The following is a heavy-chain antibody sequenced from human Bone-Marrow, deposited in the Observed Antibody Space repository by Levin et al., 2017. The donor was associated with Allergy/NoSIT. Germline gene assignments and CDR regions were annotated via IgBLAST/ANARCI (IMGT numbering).Heavy chain of an antibody. V-gene: IGHV3-9*01. CDR1: GFTFDDYA. Sequence: GGSLRLSCAASGFTFDDYAMHWVRHGPGKGLEWVSGISWDGAGVGYMDSVKGRFTISRDNANNFVYLEMISLRPDDTAFYYCAKARGIAVAGTEFGIDYWGQGTLVTVSS. J-gene: IGHJ4*02. D-gene: IGHD6-19*01. CDR3: AKARGIAVAGTEFGIDY. CDR2: ISWDGAGV.